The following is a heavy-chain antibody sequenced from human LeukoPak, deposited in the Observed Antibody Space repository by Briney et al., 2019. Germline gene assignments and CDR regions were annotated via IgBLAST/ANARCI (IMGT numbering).Heavy chain of an antibody. D-gene: IGHD5-24*01. J-gene: IGHJ2*01. CDR3: SRGRRDGYTGPWYFDL. CDR1: GGSFSGYY. V-gene: IGHV4-34*01. Sequence: SETLSLTCAVYGGSFSGYYWSWIRQPPGKGLEWIGEINYSGSTNHNPSLESRVTISVDTSKNQFSLKLSSVTAADTAVYYCSRGRRDGYTGPWYFDLWGRGTLVTVSS. CDR2: INYSGST.